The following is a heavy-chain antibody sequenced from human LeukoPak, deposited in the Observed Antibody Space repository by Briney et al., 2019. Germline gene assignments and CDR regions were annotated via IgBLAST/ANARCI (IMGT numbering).Heavy chain of an antibody. CDR3: TTGSVGATIYYFDY. J-gene: IGHJ4*02. D-gene: IGHD1-26*01. V-gene: IGHV3-21*03. Sequence: PGGSLRLSCAASGFTFSSYSMNWVRQAPGKGLEWVSSISSSSSYIYYADSVKGRFTISRDNAKNSLYLQMNSLKTEDTAVYYCTTGSVGATIYYFDYWGQGTLVTVSS. CDR1: GFTFSSYS. CDR2: ISSSSSYI.